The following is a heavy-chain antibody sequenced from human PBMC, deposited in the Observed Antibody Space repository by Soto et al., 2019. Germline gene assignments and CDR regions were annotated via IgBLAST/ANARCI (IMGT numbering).Heavy chain of an antibody. J-gene: IGHJ4*02. V-gene: IGHV5-51*01. CDR3: ARLANGGAGHVYYFHY. D-gene: IGHD3-10*01. CDR1: GYSFTSYW. Sequence: GESLKISCKGSGYSFTSYWIGWVRQMPGKGLEWMGIIYPGDSDTRYSPSFQGQVTISADKSISTAYLQWSSLKASDTAMYYCARLANGGAGHVYYFHYWGQGTLVTVSS. CDR2: IYPGDSDT.